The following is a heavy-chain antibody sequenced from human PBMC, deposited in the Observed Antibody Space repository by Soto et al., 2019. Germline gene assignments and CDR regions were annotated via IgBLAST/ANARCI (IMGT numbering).Heavy chain of an antibody. Sequence: QVQLQESGPGLVKPSETLSLTCTVAVCSISSYYWSWIRQPPGKGLEWIGYIYYSGSTNYNTSLKSRVTISVDTSKHQFSLKLSSVTAADTAVYYRARVYGDYLHDYWGQGTQVTVYS. CDR3: ARVYGDYLHDY. D-gene: IGHD4-17*01. V-gene: IGHV4-59*01. CDR1: VCSISSYY. CDR2: IYYSGST. J-gene: IGHJ4*02.